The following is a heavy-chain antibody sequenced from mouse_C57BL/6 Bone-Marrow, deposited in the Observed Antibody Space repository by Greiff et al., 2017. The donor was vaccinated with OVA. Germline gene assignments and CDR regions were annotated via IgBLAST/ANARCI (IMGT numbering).Heavy chain of an antibody. J-gene: IGHJ1*03. CDR3: VRQDYGSSYWYFDV. CDR2: RRSKSNNYAT. CDR1: GFSFNTYA. Sequence: GGGLVQPKGSLKLSCAASGFSFNTYAMNWVRQAPGKGLEWVARRRSKSNNYATYYADSVKDRFTISRDDSESMLYLQMNNLKTEDTAMYYCVRQDYGSSYWYFDVWGTGTTVTVSS. D-gene: IGHD1-1*01. V-gene: IGHV10-1*01.